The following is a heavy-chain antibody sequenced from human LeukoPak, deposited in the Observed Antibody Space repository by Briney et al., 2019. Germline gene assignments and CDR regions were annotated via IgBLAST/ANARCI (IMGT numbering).Heavy chain of an antibody. D-gene: IGHD3-22*01. J-gene: IGHJ4*02. CDR1: GLTFSAYW. CDR3: ARGPGWLTDF. CDR2: IKQDGSDI. V-gene: IGHV3-7*04. Sequence: PGGSLRLSCLGSGLTFSAYWMTWVRQAPGKGLECVANIKQDGSDIYYMDSVKGRFTISRDNARNSLYLQMNNLRAEDTALYYCARGPGWLTDFWGQGTQVTVSS.